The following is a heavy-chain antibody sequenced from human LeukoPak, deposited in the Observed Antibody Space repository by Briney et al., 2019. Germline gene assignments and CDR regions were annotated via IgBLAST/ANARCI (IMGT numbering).Heavy chain of an antibody. CDR3: AREAENVVVVAAIPGGLDY. CDR1: GYTFTSYD. J-gene: IGHJ4*02. D-gene: IGHD2-15*01. Sequence: ASVKVSCKASGYTFTSYDINWVRQAPGQGLEWMGWINPNSGGTNYAQKFQGRVTMTRDTSISTAYMELSRLRSDDTAVYYCAREAENVVVVAAIPGGLDYWGQGTLVTVSS. CDR2: INPNSGGT. V-gene: IGHV1-2*02.